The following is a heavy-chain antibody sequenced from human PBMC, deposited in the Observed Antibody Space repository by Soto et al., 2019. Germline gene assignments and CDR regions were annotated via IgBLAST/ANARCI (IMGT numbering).Heavy chain of an antibody. CDR2: INPGNSES. CDR1: GYSFSNYW. Sequence: PGESLKISCKASGYSFSNYWIGWVRQMPGKGLEWMASINPGNSESRYSPSFQGQVTISADKSISTAYLQWNSLKASDTAMYYCARPSNNYVAHWGQGTLATVSS. V-gene: IGHV5-51*01. D-gene: IGHD4-4*01. CDR3: ARPSNNYVAH. J-gene: IGHJ4*02.